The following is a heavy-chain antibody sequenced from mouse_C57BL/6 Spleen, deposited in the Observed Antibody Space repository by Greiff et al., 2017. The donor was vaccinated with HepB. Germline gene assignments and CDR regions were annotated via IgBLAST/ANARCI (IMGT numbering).Heavy chain of an antibody. V-gene: IGHV1-22*01. CDR3: ARFHLHYYGSSYYFDY. CDR1: GYTFTDYN. J-gene: IGHJ2*01. Sequence: EVQLQQSGPELVKPGASVKMSCKASGYTFTDYNMHWVKQSHGKSLEWIGYINPNNGGTSYNQKFKGKATLTVNKSSSTAYMELRSLTSEDSAVYYCARFHLHYYGSSYYFDYWGQGTTLTVSS. CDR2: INPNNGGT. D-gene: IGHD1-1*01.